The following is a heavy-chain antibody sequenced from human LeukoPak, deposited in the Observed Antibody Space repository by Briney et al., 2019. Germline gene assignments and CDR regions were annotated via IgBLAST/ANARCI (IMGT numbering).Heavy chain of an antibody. CDR2: IYHSGST. J-gene: IGHJ3*02. Sequence: SGTLSLTCAVSGGSISSSNWWSWVRQPPGKGLEWIGEIYHSGSTNYNPSLKSRVTISVDKSKNQFSLKLSSVTAADTAVYYCARGGVTMIVVQDGAFDIWGQGTMVTVSS. V-gene: IGHV4-4*02. CDR3: ARGGVTMIVVQDGAFDI. CDR1: GGSISSSNW. D-gene: IGHD3-22*01.